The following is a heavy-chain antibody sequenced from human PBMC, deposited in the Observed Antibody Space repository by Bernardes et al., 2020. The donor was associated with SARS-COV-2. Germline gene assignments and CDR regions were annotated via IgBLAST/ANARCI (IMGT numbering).Heavy chain of an antibody. CDR3: AGSSCGIDCYIGCLRSLDYRMDV. V-gene: IGHV4-39*05. J-gene: IGHJ6*01. Sequence: SPSPSCTVSGGSTRSSNYYWGWIRQAPRKGLEWIGSIYSSGNSYYSPSLQSRVTESVDTSRNQFYLRLSFVTAADTAVYYLAGSSCGIDCYIGCLRSLDYRMDVWGQGITVNGSP. CDR2: IYSSGNS. CDR1: GGSTRSSNYY. D-gene: IGHD2-21*02.